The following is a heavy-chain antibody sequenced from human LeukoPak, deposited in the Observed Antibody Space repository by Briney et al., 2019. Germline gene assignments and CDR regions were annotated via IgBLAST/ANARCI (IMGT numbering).Heavy chain of an antibody. CDR2: IRFDGTSK. V-gene: IGHV3-30*02. D-gene: IGHD1-26*01. Sequence: PGGSLRPSCAASGFSLSTYGIHWVRQTPGGGPEWLTYIRFDGTSKYYATSVKGRFSISRDNSANTAYLHMSSLRPEDTALYYCARTPYSGSSLQYYHLDAWGKGTTVTVSS. CDR3: ARTPYSGSSLQYYHLDA. J-gene: IGHJ6*04. CDR1: GFSLSTYG.